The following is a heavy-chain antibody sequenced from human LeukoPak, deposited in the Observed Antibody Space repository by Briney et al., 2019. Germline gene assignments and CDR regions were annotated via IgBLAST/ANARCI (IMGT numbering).Heavy chain of an antibody. CDR3: TRHLIGSTPFDC. CDR2: IRSKPSSYAT. Sequence: GGSLKLSCAASGFTFSDSAFHWVRQASGKGLEWVGRIRSKPSSYATAYTASVKGRFTISRDDSKNMAYLQMNSLNTEDTAMYYCTRHLIGSTPFDCWGQGTLVSVSS. V-gene: IGHV3-73*01. J-gene: IGHJ4*02. CDR1: GFTFSDSA. D-gene: IGHD2-15*01.